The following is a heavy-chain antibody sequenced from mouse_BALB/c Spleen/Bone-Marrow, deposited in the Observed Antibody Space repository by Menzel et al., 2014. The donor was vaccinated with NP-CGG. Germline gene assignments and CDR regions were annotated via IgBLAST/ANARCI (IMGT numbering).Heavy chain of an antibody. D-gene: IGHD2-1*01. V-gene: IGHV1-52*01. CDR1: GYSFTSYW. Sequence: QVQLQQSGPQLVRPGASVKISCKASGYSFTSYWMHWVKQRPRQGLEWIGMIDPSDSETRLNQEFKDKATLTVDKSSSTAYMQLSSPTSEDSAVYYCASPSDGNPFAYWGQGTLVTVSA. J-gene: IGHJ3*01. CDR2: IDPSDSET. CDR3: ASPSDGNPFAY.